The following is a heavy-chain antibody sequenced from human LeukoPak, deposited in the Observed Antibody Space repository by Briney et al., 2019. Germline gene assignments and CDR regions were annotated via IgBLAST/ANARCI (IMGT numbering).Heavy chain of an antibody. CDR3: ATDLSSGRYLGY. CDR2: FDPEDGET. Sequence: ASVKVSCKVSGYTLTELSMHWVRQAPGKGLEWMGGFDPEDGETIYAQKFQGRVTMTEDTSTDTAYMELSSLRSEDTAVYYCATDLSSGRYLGYWGQGALVTVSS. D-gene: IGHD6-19*01. J-gene: IGHJ4*02. CDR1: GYTLTELS. V-gene: IGHV1-24*01.